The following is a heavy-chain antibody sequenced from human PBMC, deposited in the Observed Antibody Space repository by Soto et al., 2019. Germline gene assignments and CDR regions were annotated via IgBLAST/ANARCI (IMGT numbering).Heavy chain of an antibody. CDR2: IYYSGSN. V-gene: IGHV4-39*01. Sequence: QLQLQESGPGLVKPSETLSLTCTVSGSSISSSSYYWGWIRQPPGKGLEWIGSIYYSGSNYYNPYLKSRVPISVDTSKNQFSLKLSSVTAADTAVYYCASAWGVAGGAYFDLWGRGTLVTVSS. CDR3: ASAWGVAGGAYFDL. J-gene: IGHJ2*01. CDR1: GSSISSSSYY. D-gene: IGHD2-8*02.